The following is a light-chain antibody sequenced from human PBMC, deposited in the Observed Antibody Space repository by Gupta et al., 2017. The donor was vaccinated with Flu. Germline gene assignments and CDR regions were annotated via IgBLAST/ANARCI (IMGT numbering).Light chain of an antibody. Sequence: DSEMTQSPSSLFASVEDRVTITCHASQYINIFLNWYQQRPGKAPKLLIYDASNLQTGAPYRFSGSGSGTDFSLTISRLQPEDIAAYHCQQYKDVPITFGEGTKVE. CDR2: DAS. J-gene: IGKJ4*02. V-gene: IGKV1-33*01. CDR1: QYINIF. CDR3: QQYKDVPIT.